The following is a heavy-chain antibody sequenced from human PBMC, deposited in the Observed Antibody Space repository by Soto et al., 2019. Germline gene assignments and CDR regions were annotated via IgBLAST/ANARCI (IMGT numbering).Heavy chain of an antibody. CDR3: ALLNIVVVVAATHLDY. CDR2: ISGSGGST. CDR1: GFTFSSYA. D-gene: IGHD2-15*01. V-gene: IGHV3-23*01. J-gene: IGHJ4*02. Sequence: GGSLRLSCAASGFTFSSYAMSWVRQAPGKGLEWVSAISGSGGSTYYADSVKGRFTISRDNSKNTLYLQMNSLRAEDTAVYYCALLNIVVVVAATHLDYWGQGTLVTVSS.